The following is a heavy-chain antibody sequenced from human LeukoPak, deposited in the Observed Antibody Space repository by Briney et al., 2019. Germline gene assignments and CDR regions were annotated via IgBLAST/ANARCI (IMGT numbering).Heavy chain of an antibody. CDR3: ASIFWSGYYQFDY. CDR1: GGSISSSSYY. D-gene: IGHD3-3*01. J-gene: IGHJ4*02. V-gene: IGHV4-39*01. CDR2: IYYSGST. Sequence: SETLSLTCTVSGGSISSSSYYWGWIRQPPGKGLEWIGSIYYSGSTYYNPSLKSRVTISVDTSKNQFSLKLSSVTAADTAVYYCASIFWSGYYQFDYWGQGTLVTVSS.